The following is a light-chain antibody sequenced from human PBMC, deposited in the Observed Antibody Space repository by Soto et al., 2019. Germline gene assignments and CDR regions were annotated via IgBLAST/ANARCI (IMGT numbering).Light chain of an antibody. J-gene: IGKJ1*01. CDR3: QQYNSYSRT. CDR1: QSFGRR. Sequence: DIQMTQAPSTLSASVGDRVTITCRDSQSFGRRLAWYQQKPGKAPKLLIYKASILQSGVPSRFSGSGSGTEFTLTISSLQRDDFATYYCQQYNSYSRTFGQGTKVDI. V-gene: IGKV1-5*03. CDR2: KAS.